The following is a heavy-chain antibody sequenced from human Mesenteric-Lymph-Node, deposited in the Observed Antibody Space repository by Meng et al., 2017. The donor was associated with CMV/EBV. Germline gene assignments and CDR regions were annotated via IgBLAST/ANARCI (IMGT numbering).Heavy chain of an antibody. CDR1: GDAIINGTYY. CDR2: FHHSGTT. J-gene: IGHJ4*02. V-gene: IGHV4-39*01. D-gene: IGHD3-22*01. Sequence: GPVYASDTLTLSFIVSGDAIINGTYYWTWIRQPPGKRLEWIGSFHHSGTTYYNPSLKGRLTISVDTSANLFSLRLSTVTAADTATYYCARRGNYDSDYSEYWGQGTLVTVSS. CDR3: ARRGNYDSDYSEY.